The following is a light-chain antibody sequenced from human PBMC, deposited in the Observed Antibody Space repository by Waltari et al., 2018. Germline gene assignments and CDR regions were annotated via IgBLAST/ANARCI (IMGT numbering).Light chain of an antibody. CDR2: AAS. CDR1: QSISIY. CDR3: QQTYGPPRT. J-gene: IGKJ2*01. Sequence: DIEMTQSPPSLSASLGDRVTITCRASQSISIYLNWFQQRPGKAPKLLIYAASSLQSGVPSRFSGSGFGTDFTLTIDSLQPEDFGTYYCQQTYGPPRTFGKGTKVEI. V-gene: IGKV1-39*01.